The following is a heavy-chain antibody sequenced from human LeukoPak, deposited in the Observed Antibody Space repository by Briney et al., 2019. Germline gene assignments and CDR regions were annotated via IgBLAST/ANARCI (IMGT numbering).Heavy chain of an antibody. V-gene: IGHV3-48*01. CDR3: ARPSSRGYSYDDYFDY. D-gene: IGHD5-18*01. Sequence: PGRSLRLSCAASGFTFSTYSMNWVRQAPGKGLEWVSYISTSSSTIYYADSVKGRFTISRDNAKNSLYLQMNSLRAEDTAVYYCARPSSRGYSYDDYFDYWGQGTLVTVSS. CDR2: ISTSSSTI. J-gene: IGHJ4*02. CDR1: GFTFSTYS.